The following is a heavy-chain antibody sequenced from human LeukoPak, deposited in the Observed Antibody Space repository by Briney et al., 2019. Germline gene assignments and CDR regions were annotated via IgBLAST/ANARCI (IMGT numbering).Heavy chain of an antibody. CDR2: ISYDGSNK. V-gene: IGHV3-30-3*01. CDR3: ARDQGISLDY. J-gene: IGHJ4*02. CDR1: GFTFSNAW. D-gene: IGHD2-15*01. Sequence: GGSLRLSCAASGFTFSNAWMSWVRQAPGKGLEWVAVISYDGSNKYYADSVKGRFTISRDNSKNTLYLQMNSLRAEDTAVYYCARDQGISLDYWGQGTLVTVSS.